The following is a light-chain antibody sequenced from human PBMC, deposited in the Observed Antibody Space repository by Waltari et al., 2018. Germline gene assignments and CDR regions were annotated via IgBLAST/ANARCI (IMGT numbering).Light chain of an antibody. CDR1: QSISSY. CDR3: QQSYSTPRT. CDR2: AAS. Sequence: DIQMTQSPSSLSASLGDRVTITCRASQSISSYLNWYQQKPGKAPKLLIYAASSLQRGVPSRFSGSGSGTDFTLTISSLQPEDFATYYCQQSYSTPRTFGQGTKVEIK. J-gene: IGKJ1*01. V-gene: IGKV1-39*01.